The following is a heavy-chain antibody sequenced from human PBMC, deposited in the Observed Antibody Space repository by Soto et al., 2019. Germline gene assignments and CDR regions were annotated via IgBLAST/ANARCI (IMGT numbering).Heavy chain of an antibody. V-gene: IGHV3-33*01. J-gene: IGHJ4*02. CDR2: IWYDGSNK. Sequence: QVQLVESGGDVVQPGRSLRLSCAASGFTFSSYGMHWVRQAPGKGLEWVAVIWYDGSNKYYADSVKGRFTISRDNSKNTLYLQMNSLRAEDTAVYYCARVVVQWGYFDYWGQGTLVTVSS. CDR3: ARVVVQWGYFDY. CDR1: GFTFSSYG. D-gene: IGHD2-2*01.